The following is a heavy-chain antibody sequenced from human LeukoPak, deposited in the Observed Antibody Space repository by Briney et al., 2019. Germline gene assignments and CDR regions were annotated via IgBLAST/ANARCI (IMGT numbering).Heavy chain of an antibody. CDR1: GLIFSSYE. CDR2: ISRSGSSL. CDR3: TTDHVGATVEFDS. J-gene: IGHJ4*02. V-gene: IGHV3-48*03. Sequence: GSLRLSCAASGLIFSSYEMNWVRQAPGEGLEWTSYISRSGSSLKYADSVKGRFTISRDNAKNSLYLQMDSLRAEDTAIYYCTTDHVGATVEFDSWGQGTLVTVSS. D-gene: IGHD1-26*01.